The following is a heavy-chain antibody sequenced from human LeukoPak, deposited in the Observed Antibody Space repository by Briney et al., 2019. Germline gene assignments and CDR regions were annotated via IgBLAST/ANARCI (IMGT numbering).Heavy chain of an antibody. Sequence: GGSLRLSCAASGFSFGSYGMYWVRQAPGKGLEWVASIGVVSDYVYYPDSLKGRFTIFRDNPKNSLYLQIDSLRDEDTAVYYCAKEIGRRYSVDVWGQGTTVVVSS. D-gene: IGHD2-21*01. V-gene: IGHV3-21*01. CDR3: AKEIGRRYSVDV. CDR1: GFSFGSYG. J-gene: IGHJ6*02. CDR2: IGVVSDYV.